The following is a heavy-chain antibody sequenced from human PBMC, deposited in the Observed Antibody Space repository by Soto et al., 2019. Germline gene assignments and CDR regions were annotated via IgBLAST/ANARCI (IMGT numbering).Heavy chain of an antibody. J-gene: IGHJ5*02. CDR3: ARDRGYCSGGSCQNWFDP. V-gene: IGHV4-4*07. CDR2: IYTSGST. D-gene: IGHD2-15*01. CDR1: GGSISSYY. Sequence: SETLSLTCTVSGGSISSYYWSWIRQPAGKGLEWIGRIYTSGSTNYNPSLKSRVTMSVDTSKNQFSPKLSSVTAADTAVYYCARDRGYCSGGSCQNWFDPWGQGTLVTVSS.